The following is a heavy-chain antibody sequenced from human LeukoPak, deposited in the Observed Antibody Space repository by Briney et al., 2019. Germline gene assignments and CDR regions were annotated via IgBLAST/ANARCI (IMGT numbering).Heavy chain of an antibody. CDR2: INPNSGGT. J-gene: IGHJ4*02. D-gene: IGHD2-2*02. CDR1: GYTFTGYY. V-gene: IGHV1-2*02. CDR3: AREPPYCSSTSCYRGGFDY. Sequence: GASVKVSCKASGYTFTGYYMHWVRQPPGQGLEWMGWINPNSGGTNYAQKFQGRVTITRDTSISPAYMELSRLRSDYTAVYYCAREPPYCSSTSCYRGGFDYWGQGTLVTVSS.